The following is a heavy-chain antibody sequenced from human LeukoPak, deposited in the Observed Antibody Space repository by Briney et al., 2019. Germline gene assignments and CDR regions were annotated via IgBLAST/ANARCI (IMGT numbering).Heavy chain of an antibody. V-gene: IGHV1-2*02. D-gene: IGHD3-9*01. J-gene: IGHJ6*03. CDR1: GYTFTGYY. CDR2: INPNSGGT. Sequence: GASVKVSCKASGYTFTGYYMHWVRQAPGQGLEWMGWINPNSGGTNYAQKFQGRVTMTRDTSISTAYMELSRLRSDDTAVYYCARGLSYYDILTGYSHYYYYMDVWGKGTTVTVSS. CDR3: ARGLSYYDILTGYSHYYYYMDV.